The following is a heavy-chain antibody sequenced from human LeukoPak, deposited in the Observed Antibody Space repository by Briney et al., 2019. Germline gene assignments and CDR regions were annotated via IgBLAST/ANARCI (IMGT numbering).Heavy chain of an antibody. V-gene: IGHV3-21*01. CDR1: GFTFSSYS. Sequence: GGSLRLSCAASGFTFSSYSMNWVRQAPGKGLEWVSSISSSSSYIYYADSVKGRFTISRDNAKNSLYLQMNSLRAEDTAVYYCARWVAVAAGFDYRGQGTLVTVSS. CDR2: ISSSSSYI. J-gene: IGHJ4*02. CDR3: ARWVAVAAGFDY. D-gene: IGHD6-19*01.